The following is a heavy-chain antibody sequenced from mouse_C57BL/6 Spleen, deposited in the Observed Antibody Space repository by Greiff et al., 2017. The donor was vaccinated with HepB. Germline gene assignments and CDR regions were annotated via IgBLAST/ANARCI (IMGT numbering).Heavy chain of an antibody. D-gene: IGHD1-1*01. CDR3: GRGDYGSRNYAMDY. J-gene: IGHJ4*01. Sequence: EVQLVESGGGLVKPGGSLKLSCAASGFTFSDYGMHWVRQAPEKGLEWVAYISSGSSTIYYADTVKGRFTISRDNAKNTLFLQMTSLRSEDTAMYYWGRGDYGSRNYAMDYWGEGTSVTVSS. CDR1: GFTFSDYG. CDR2: ISSGSSTI. V-gene: IGHV5-17*01.